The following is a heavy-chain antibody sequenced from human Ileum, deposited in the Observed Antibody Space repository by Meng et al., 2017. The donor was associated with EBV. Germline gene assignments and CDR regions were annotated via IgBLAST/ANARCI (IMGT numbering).Heavy chain of an antibody. CDR3: ARDPTGGEDHQRV. J-gene: IGHJ4*02. CDR2: IYHSGIT. CDR1: GGYSSSSNW. Sequence: QALPQEAGPGLGKRWGTLVLTGPFSGGYSSSSNWWSWVRQPPGKGLEWIGKIYHSGITIYNPSLKSRVTMSVDNSKNQFSLKLNSMTAADTAVYYCARDPTGGEDHQRVWGQGTLVTVSS. D-gene: IGHD1-14*01. V-gene: IGHV4-4*02.